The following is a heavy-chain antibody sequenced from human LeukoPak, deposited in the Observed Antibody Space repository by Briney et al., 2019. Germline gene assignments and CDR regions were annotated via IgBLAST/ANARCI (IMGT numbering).Heavy chain of an antibody. D-gene: IGHD3-22*01. CDR3: ARRSSGYYFDY. Sequence: GASLQISCKGSGSIFTNYWIGWGRQLPGKGLEGMGIIYPGDSDTRDSPSFQGQVTISVRKSISTAYLQWSSLKASDTAMYYCARRSSGYYFDYWGQGTLVTVSS. CDR2: IYPGDSDT. CDR1: GSIFTNYW. V-gene: IGHV5-51*01. J-gene: IGHJ4*02.